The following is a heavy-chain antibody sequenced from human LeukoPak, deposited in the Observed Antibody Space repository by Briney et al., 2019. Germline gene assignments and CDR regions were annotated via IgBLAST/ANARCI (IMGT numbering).Heavy chain of an antibody. Sequence: ETLSLTCTVSGGSISSYYWSWIRQPPGKGLEWVSAIGGSGGSTYYADFVKGRFTISRDNSKNTLYLQMNSLRAEDTAVYYCAKEGGSGDYMDVWGKGTTVTISS. CDR3: AKEGGSGDYMDV. D-gene: IGHD3-10*01. V-gene: IGHV3-23*01. CDR2: IGGSGGST. CDR1: GGSISSYY. J-gene: IGHJ6*03.